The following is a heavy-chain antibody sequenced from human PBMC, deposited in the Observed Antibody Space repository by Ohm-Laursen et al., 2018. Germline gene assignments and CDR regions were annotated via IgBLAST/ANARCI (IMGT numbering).Heavy chain of an antibody. Sequence: SLRLSCAASGFTFKSYGMHWVRQPPSKGLEWLAIISYDGSNTNYADSVKGRFTISRDNSENTLYLQMNSLGAEDTAVYYCAREGGGRYEIDYWGQGTLVTVSS. CDR2: ISYDGSNT. CDR1: GFTFKSYG. J-gene: IGHJ4*02. D-gene: IGHD2-15*01. V-gene: IGHV3-30*03. CDR3: AREGGGRYEIDY.